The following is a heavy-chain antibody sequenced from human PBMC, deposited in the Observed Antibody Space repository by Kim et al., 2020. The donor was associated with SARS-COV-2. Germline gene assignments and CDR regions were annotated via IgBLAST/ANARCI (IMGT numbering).Heavy chain of an antibody. D-gene: IGHD3-22*01. V-gene: IGHV3-23*01. J-gene: IGHJ1*01. Sequence: GGSLRLSCAASGFTFSSYAMSWVRQAPGKGLEWVSAISGSGGSTYYADSVKGRFTISRDNSKNTLYLQMNSLRAEDTAVYYCAKDHNYYDSSGYYYPPIAEYFQHWGQGTLVTVSS. CDR2: ISGSGGST. CDR1: GFTFSSYA. CDR3: AKDHNYYDSSGYYYPPIAEYFQH.